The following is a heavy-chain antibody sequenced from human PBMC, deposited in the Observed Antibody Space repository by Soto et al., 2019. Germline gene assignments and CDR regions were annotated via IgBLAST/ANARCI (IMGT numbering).Heavy chain of an antibody. CDR1: EGSVCSGRCY. D-gene: IGHD4-17*01. CDR3: ATSIGYDYGTFDY. J-gene: IGHJ4*02. V-gene: IGHV4-31*02. CDR2: IYYSGST. Sequence: PSLTLSLPWTVAEGSVCSGRCYRNQFRQHPGKGLEWIGYIYYSGSTYYNPSLKSRVTISVDTPKNQFSLKLSSVTAADTAVYYCATSIGYDYGTFDYWGQGTLVTVSS.